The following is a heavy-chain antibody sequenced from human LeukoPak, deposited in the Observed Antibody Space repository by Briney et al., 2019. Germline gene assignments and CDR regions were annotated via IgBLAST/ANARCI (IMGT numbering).Heavy chain of an antibody. CDR3: ARAHYYGMDV. CDR2: INSDGSTT. V-gene: IGHV3-74*01. CDR1: GFSFRSYW. J-gene: IGHJ6*02. Sequence: GGSLRLSCAASGFSFRSYWMHWVRQGPGKGLVWVSGINSDGSTTSYADPVKGRFTISRDNAKNTLYLQMNSLRAEDTAVYYCARAHYYGMDVWGQGTTVTVSS.